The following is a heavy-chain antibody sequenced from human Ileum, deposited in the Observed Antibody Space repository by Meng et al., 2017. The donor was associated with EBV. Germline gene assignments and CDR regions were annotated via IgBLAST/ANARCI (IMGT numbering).Heavy chain of an antibody. CDR2: IYYNTNT. D-gene: IGHD2-8*01. CDR1: GESIISNYW. J-gene: IGHJ5*02. Sequence: QVQRQESGPGLVKPSGTLSLTCAVSGESIISNYWWSWVRQPPGKGLEWIGEIYYNTNTNYNPSLKGRVTMSVDTSQNQFSLTLSSVTAADTAVYFCARKFSVVGSTDGWFDPWGQGTLVTVSS. CDR3: ARKFSVVGSTDGWFDP. V-gene: IGHV4-4*02.